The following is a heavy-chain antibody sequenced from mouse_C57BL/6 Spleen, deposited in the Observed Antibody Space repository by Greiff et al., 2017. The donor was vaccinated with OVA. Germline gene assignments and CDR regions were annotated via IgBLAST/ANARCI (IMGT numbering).Heavy chain of an antibody. J-gene: IGHJ1*03. CDR1: GYTFTSYW. Sequence: QVQLQQPGAELVKPGASVKMSCKASGYTFTSYWITWVKQRPGQGLEWIGDIYPGSGSTNYNEKFKSKATLTVDTSSSTAYMQLSSLTSEDSAVYYCARRGDDYDDWYFDVWGTGTTVTVSS. V-gene: IGHV1-55*01. CDR3: ARRGDDYDDWYFDV. D-gene: IGHD2-4*01. CDR2: IYPGSGST.